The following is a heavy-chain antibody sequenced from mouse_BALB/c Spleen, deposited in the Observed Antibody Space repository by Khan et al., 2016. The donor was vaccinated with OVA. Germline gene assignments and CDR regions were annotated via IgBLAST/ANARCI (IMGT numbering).Heavy chain of an antibody. CDR3: VRGNYYGYAMDY. J-gene: IGHJ4*01. CDR1: GYSITSDYA. CDR2: ISYSGSP. Sequence: EVQLVESGPGLVKPSQSLSLTCTVTGYSITSDYAWNWIRQFPGNKLEWMGYISYSGSPSYNPSLKSRISITRDTSKNQFFLQLNSVTTEDTTTNYCVRGNYYGYAMDYWGQGTSVTVSS. D-gene: IGHD1-1*01. V-gene: IGHV3-2*02.